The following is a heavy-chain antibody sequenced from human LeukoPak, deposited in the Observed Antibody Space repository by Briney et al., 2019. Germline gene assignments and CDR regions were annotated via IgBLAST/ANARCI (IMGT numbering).Heavy chain of an antibody. Sequence: PSETLSLTCTVSGYSISSGYYWSWIRPPAGKSLEWIGRIYVTGSTTYNPSLESRVTMSLDTSKNHFSLKLRSVTAADTAVYYCARDSGTTGEVKFDPWGQGTLVTVSS. CDR3: ARDSGTTGEVKFDP. D-gene: IGHD1-7*01. V-gene: IGHV4-4*07. CDR1: GYSISSGYY. CDR2: IYVTGST. J-gene: IGHJ5*02.